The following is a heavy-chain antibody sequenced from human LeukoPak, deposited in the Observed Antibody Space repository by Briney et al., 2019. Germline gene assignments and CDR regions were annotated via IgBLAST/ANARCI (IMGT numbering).Heavy chain of an antibody. CDR3: AKSTITTRRGNYYMDV. CDR1: GFTFSTCA. Sequence: PGGSLRLSCAASGFTFSTCAINWVRQAPGKGLEWVSAISGSGSKTFYADSVKGRFTISRDDSKNTLYLQMNSLRAEDTAVYYCAKSTITTRRGNYYMDVWGKGTTVTVSS. CDR2: ISGSGSKT. J-gene: IGHJ6*03. V-gene: IGHV3-23*01. D-gene: IGHD3-3*01.